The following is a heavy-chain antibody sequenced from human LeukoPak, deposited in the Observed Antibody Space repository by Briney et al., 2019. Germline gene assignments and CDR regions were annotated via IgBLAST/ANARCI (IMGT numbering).Heavy chain of an antibody. Sequence: GGSLRLSCAASGFTFSSYSMNWVRQAPGKGLEWVSSISSSSSYIYYADSVRGRFTISRDNAKNSLFLQMNSLRGEDTAVYYCAKDRYGDYAPTPFDYWGQGTLVTVSS. CDR3: AKDRYGDYAPTPFDY. V-gene: IGHV3-21*01. J-gene: IGHJ4*02. D-gene: IGHD4-17*01. CDR2: ISSSSSYI. CDR1: GFTFSSYS.